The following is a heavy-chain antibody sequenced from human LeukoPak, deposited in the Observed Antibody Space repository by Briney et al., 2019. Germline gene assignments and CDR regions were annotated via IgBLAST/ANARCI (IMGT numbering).Heavy chain of an antibody. Sequence: PSETLSLTCTVSGGSISSYYWSWIRQPPGKGLEWIGYIYYSGSTNYNPSLKSRVTISVDTSKNQFSLKLSSVTAADTAVYYCAREGNLSSGWYSWFDPWGQGTLVTVSS. CDR2: IYYSGST. CDR1: GGSISSYY. J-gene: IGHJ5*02. CDR3: AREGNLSSGWYSWFDP. D-gene: IGHD6-19*01. V-gene: IGHV4-59*01.